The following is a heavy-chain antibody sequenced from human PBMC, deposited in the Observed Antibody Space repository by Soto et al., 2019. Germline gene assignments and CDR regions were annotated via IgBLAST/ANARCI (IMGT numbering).Heavy chain of an antibody. D-gene: IGHD2-2*01. J-gene: IGHJ4*02. CDR3: ARHASAKVDYFDY. CDR2: IYYSGST. Sequence: SETLSLTCTVSGGSISSYYWSWIRQPPGKGLEWIGYIYYSGSTNYNPSLKSRVTISVDTSKNQFSLKLSSVTAADTAVYYCARHASAKVDYFDYWGQGTLVTVSS. V-gene: IGHV4-59*08. CDR1: GGSISSYY.